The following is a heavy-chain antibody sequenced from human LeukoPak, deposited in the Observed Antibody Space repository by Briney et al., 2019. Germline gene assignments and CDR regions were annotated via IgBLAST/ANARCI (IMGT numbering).Heavy chain of an antibody. Sequence: GGSLRLSCAASGFTFRSFAMSWVRQAPGKGLDWVSGIGGSGDSTYYADSVKGRFTISRDNSKNTLYLQMKSLRAEDTAVYYCAKGGGYEAQYYYYYLDVWGKGTTVTISS. CDR2: IGGSGDST. V-gene: IGHV3-23*01. CDR3: AKGGGYEAQYYYYYLDV. D-gene: IGHD5-12*01. J-gene: IGHJ6*03. CDR1: GFTFRSFA.